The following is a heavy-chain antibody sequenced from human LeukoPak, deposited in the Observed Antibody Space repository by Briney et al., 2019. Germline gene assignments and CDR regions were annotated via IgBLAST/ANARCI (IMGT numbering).Heavy chain of an antibody. J-gene: IGHJ4*02. CDR3: ARRGGYSGYERLNYGFDY. Sequence: SETLSLTCTVSGASISSSPYYGAWIRQPPGKGLEWIGNIYFSGSSFYKPSLKSRVTISVDMSKKQFSLKLSSVTAADTAVYYCARRGGYSGYERLNYGFDYWGQGTLVTVSS. D-gene: IGHD5-12*01. V-gene: IGHV4-39*07. CDR1: GASISSSPYY. CDR2: IYFSGSS.